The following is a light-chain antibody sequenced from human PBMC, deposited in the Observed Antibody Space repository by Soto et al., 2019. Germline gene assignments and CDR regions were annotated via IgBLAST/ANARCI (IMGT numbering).Light chain of an antibody. CDR3: QQANSFPIT. J-gene: IGKJ5*01. CDR1: QSISSY. V-gene: IGKV3-11*01. CDR2: GAS. Sequence: PGERATLSCRASQSISSYLAWYQQKPGQAPRLLIYGASSRATDIPDRFTGSGSGADFTLTISSLQPEDFATYFCQQANSFPITFGQGTRLEIK.